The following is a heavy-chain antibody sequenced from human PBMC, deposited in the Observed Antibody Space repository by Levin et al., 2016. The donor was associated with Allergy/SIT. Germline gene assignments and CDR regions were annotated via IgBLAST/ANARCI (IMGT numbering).Heavy chain of an antibody. CDR3: ARVYNWFDP. V-gene: IGHV3-74*01. CDR1: GFTFSSYW. J-gene: IGHJ5*02. Sequence: GESLKISCAASGFTFSSYWMHWVRQAPGKGLVWVSRINSDGSSTSYADSVKGRFAISRDNAKNTLYLQMNSLRAEDTAVYYCARVYNWFDPWGQGTLVTVSS. CDR2: INSDGSST.